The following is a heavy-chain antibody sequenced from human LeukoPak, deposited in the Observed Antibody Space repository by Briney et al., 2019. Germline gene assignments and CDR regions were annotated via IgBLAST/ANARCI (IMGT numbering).Heavy chain of an antibody. J-gene: IGHJ4*02. CDR2: IYSDVST. CDR1: GLTVSSNY. V-gene: IGHV3-53*01. CDR3: AREGRGALTTSRYFDY. D-gene: IGHD4/OR15-4a*01. Sequence: GGSLRLSCAASGLTVSSNYMSWVRQAPGKGLEWVSAIYSDVSTYYADSVRGRFTISRDNSKNTVYLQMNSLRAEDTAVYYCAREGRGALTTSRYFDYWGQGTLVTVSS.